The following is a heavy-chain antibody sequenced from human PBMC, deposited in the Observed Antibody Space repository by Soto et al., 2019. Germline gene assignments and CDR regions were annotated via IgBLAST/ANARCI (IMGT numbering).Heavy chain of an antibody. CDR3: ARLNGYCIRGSCHGHYAMDV. CDR1: SAPVSSTTYT. J-gene: IGHJ6*02. V-gene: IGHV4-39*01. CDR2: VYYGGRS. Sequence: SETLSLTCTVSSAPVSSTTYTWGWIRQPPGEGLEWVASVYYGGRSYYNTSLNSRVTISVNTSKNQFKLKMTSVNAAETDENYCARLNGYCIRGSCHGHYAMDVWGQGTTVT. D-gene: IGHD2-15*01.